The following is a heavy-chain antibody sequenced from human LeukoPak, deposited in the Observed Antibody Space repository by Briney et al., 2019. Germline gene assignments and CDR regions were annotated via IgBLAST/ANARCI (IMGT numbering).Heavy chain of an antibody. CDR2: IYYSGSA. Sequence: PSETLSLTCTVSGGSISDFYWTWIRQPPGKELEWVGHIYYSGSATYNPSLKSRLTISIDTSHSHFSLKLTSVTAADTAMYFCARSGTHAFDIWGQGTLVTVSS. J-gene: IGHJ3*02. CDR3: ARSGTHAFDI. V-gene: IGHV4-59*01. CDR1: GGSISDFY.